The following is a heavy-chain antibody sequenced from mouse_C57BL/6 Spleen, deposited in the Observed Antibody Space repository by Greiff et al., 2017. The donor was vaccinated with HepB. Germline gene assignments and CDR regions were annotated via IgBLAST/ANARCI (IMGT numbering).Heavy chain of an antibody. CDR2: ISDGGSYT. CDR1: GFTFSSYA. V-gene: IGHV5-4*01. CDR3: ARDRLPDAMDY. D-gene: IGHD1-2*01. Sequence: EVKLMESGGGLVKPGGSLKLSCAASGFTFSSYAMSWVRQTPEKRLEWVATISDGGSYTYYPDNVKGRFTISRDNAKNNLYLQMSHLKSEDTAMYYCARDRLPDAMDYWGQGTSVTVSS. J-gene: IGHJ4*01.